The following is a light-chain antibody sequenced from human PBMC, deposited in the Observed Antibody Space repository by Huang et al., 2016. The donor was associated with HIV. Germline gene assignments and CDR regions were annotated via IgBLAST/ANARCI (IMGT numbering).Light chain of an antibody. CDR1: QSISSK. CDR3: QQYNNWPPHT. Sequence: ELVMTQSPASLSVSPGEGATLSCRASQSISSKLAWYQQKPGQALRLLIYGASTRATDIPVRFSGSGSGTEFTLTISSLQSEDFAVYYCQQYNNWPPHTFGQGTKLEIK. J-gene: IGKJ2*01. CDR2: GAS. V-gene: IGKV3-15*01.